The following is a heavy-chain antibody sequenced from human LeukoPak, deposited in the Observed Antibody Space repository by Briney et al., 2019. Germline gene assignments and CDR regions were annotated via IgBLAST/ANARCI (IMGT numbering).Heavy chain of an antibody. D-gene: IGHD3-10*01. J-gene: IGHJ4*02. CDR3: ATSKIQLWAFDY. CDR2: IYYSGST. CDR1: GGSISSSSYY. Sequence: SETLSLTCTVSGGSISSSSYYWGWIRQPLGKGLEWIGSIYYSGSTYYNPSLKSRVTISVDTSKNQFSLKLSSVTAADTAVYYCATSKIQLWAFDYWGQGTLVTVSS. V-gene: IGHV4-39*01.